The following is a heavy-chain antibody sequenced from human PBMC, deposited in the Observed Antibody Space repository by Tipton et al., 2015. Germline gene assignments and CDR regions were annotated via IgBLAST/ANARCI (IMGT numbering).Heavy chain of an antibody. Sequence: SLRLSCTPSGFTFITYAMHWVRQAPGKGLEWVAVISFDDNNQYYADSVKGRFTISRDSSKNTLYLQMNSLRAEDTAVYYCARDGPYSSTWDFDYWGQGTLVTVSS. CDR1: GFTFITYA. J-gene: IGHJ4*02. V-gene: IGHV3-30*01. D-gene: IGHD6-13*01. CDR3: ARDGPYSSTWDFDY. CDR2: ISFDDNNQ.